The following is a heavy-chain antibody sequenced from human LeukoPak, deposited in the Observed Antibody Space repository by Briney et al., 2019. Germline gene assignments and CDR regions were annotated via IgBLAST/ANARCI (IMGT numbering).Heavy chain of an antibody. J-gene: IGHJ4*02. CDR1: GLTVSTNF. CDR2: MHSGGTT. D-gene: IGHD6-13*01. Sequence: GGSLRLSCAASGLTVSTNFMNWIRQAPGKGLEWVSVMHSGGTTYYADSVRGRFTISRDNSKNTLYLQMTNVRVEDTAVYYCARDPPGIAASVSGGWGQGTLVTVSS. V-gene: IGHV3-53*01. CDR3: ARDPPGIAASVSGG.